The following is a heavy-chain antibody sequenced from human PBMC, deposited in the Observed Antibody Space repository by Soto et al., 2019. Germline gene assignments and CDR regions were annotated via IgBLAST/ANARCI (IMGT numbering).Heavy chain of an antibody. CDR1: GASISSEQY. CDR2: IQHSGST. J-gene: IGHJ4*02. Sequence: QMQLQESGPGLVKASETLSLTCAVSGASISSEQYWTWVRQPPGKGLEWIGDIQHSGSTNNNPSLRSRLIMSVDTSKNQFSLNLNSVTAADTAVYYCARSFGWYAIDQWGQGTLVTVSS. V-gene: IGHV4-4*02. CDR3: ARSFGWYAIDQ. D-gene: IGHD6-19*01.